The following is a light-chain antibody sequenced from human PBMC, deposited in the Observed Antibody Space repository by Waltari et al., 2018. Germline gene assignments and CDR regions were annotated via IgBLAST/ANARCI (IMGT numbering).Light chain of an antibody. CDR3: QQYNNWPPRWT. Sequence: EIVMTQSPATLSVSPGERATLSCRASQSVSTNLAWYQHKPGQAPRLLIYTASTRATGIPVRFSGSGSGTEFTITISSLKSEDFAIYYCQQYNNWPPRWTFGQGTKVEIK. V-gene: IGKV3-15*01. CDR1: QSVSTN. J-gene: IGKJ1*01. CDR2: TAS.